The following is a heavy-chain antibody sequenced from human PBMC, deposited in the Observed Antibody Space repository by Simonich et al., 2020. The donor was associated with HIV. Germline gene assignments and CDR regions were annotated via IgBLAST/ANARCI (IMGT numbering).Heavy chain of an antibody. CDR1: GGSFSGYY. Sequence: QVQLQQWGAGLLKPSETLSLTCAVYGGSFSGYYWSGIRQPPGKGLEWIGEINHSGRTTYNPSLKSRVTISVDTSKNQFSLKLSSVTAADTAVYYCARGFYQRLYYFDYWGQGTLVTVSS. CDR2: INHSGRT. D-gene: IGHD2-2*01. CDR3: ARGFYQRLYYFDY. V-gene: IGHV4-34*01. J-gene: IGHJ4*02.